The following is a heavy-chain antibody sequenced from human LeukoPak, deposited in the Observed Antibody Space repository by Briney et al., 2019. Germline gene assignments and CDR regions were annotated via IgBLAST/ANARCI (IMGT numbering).Heavy chain of an antibody. Sequence: PGGSLRLSCAASGFTFSSYAMHWVRQAPGKGLEWVAVISYDGSNKYYADSVKGRFTISRNNSKNTLYPQMNSLRAEDTAVYYCASPDEPGYSSSSFLLADYWGQGTLVTVSS. D-gene: IGHD6-13*01. V-gene: IGHV3-30-3*01. CDR3: ASPDEPGYSSSSFLLADY. CDR2: ISYDGSNK. CDR1: GFTFSSYA. J-gene: IGHJ4*02.